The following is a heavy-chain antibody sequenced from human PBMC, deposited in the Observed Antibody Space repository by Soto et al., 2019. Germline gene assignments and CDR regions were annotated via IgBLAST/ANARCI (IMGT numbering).Heavy chain of an antibody. D-gene: IGHD3-3*01. CDR2: INHSGST. J-gene: IGHJ4*02. CDR1: GGSFSGYY. CDR3: ARGSRNFWSGYSRALDY. V-gene: IGHV4-34*01. Sequence: SETLSLTCAVYGGSFSGYYWSWIRQPPGKGLEWIGEINHSGSTNYNPSLKSRVTISVDTSKNQFSLKLSSVTAVDTAVYYCARGSRNFWSGYSRALDYWGQGTLVTVSS.